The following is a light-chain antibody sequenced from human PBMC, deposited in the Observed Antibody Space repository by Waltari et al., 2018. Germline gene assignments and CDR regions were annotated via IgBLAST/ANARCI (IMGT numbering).Light chain of an antibody. CDR3: CSYAGTYTPWV. Sequence: QSALTQPRSVSGSPGQSVTISCTGTSSDVGGYHYVSWYQQHPGKAPKLMIYEVSKRPSGVPDRFSGSKSGNAASLTISGLQAEDEADYYCCSYAGTYTPWVFGGGTKLTVL. J-gene: IGLJ3*02. CDR2: EVS. V-gene: IGLV2-11*01. CDR1: SSDVGGYHY.